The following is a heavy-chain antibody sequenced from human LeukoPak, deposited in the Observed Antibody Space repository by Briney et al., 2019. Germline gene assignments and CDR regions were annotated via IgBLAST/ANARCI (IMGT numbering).Heavy chain of an antibody. V-gene: IGHV1-69*06. CDR1: GGTFSSYA. Sequence: SVKVSCKASGGTFSSYAISWVRQAPGHGLEWMGGIIPIFGAANYAQKFQGRVTITADKSTSTAYMELSSLRSEDTAVYYCASTAPGGYSGYQPLDYWGQGTLVTVSS. J-gene: IGHJ4*02. CDR3: ASTAPGGYSGYQPLDY. CDR2: IIPIFGAA. D-gene: IGHD5-12*01.